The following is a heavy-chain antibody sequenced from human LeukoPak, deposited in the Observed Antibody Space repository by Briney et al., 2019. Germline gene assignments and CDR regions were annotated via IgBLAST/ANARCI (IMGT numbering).Heavy chain of an antibody. CDR2: INHSGST. D-gene: IGHD6-6*01. Sequence: SETLSLTCAVYGGSFSGYYWSWIRQPPGKGLEWIGEINHSGSTNYNPSLKSRVTISVDTSKNQFSLKLSSVTAADTAVYYCARYSSSSVTVDYWGQGTLVTVSS. J-gene: IGHJ4*02. V-gene: IGHV4-34*01. CDR1: GGSFSGYY. CDR3: ARYSSSSVTVDY.